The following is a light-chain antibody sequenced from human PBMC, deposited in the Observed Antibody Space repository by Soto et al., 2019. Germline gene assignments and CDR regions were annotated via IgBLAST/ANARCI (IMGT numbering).Light chain of an antibody. Sequence: QSALTQPASVSGSPGQSITISCTGTSSDVGAYNYVSWYQQHPGKVPKLVIYEVTNRPSGVSDRFSGSRSGNTASLTISGLQAEDESDYYCAAWDDSLNGVVFGGGTKLTVL. CDR1: SSDVGAYNY. CDR2: EVT. J-gene: IGLJ2*01. CDR3: AAWDDSLNGVV. V-gene: IGLV2-14*01.